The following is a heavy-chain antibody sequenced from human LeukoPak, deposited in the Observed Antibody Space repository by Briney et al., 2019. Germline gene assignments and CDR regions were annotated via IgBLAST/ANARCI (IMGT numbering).Heavy chain of an antibody. V-gene: IGHV1-69*05. Sequence: ASVKVSCKASGGTFSSYAISWVRQAPGQGLEWMGGIIPIFGTANYAQKFQGRVTITTDESTCTAYMELSSLRSEDTAVYYCARSRRRNIVVVPAATRSDAFDIWGQGTMVTVSS. CDR3: ARSRRRNIVVVPAATRSDAFDI. CDR1: GGTFSSYA. CDR2: IIPIFGTA. D-gene: IGHD2-2*01. J-gene: IGHJ3*02.